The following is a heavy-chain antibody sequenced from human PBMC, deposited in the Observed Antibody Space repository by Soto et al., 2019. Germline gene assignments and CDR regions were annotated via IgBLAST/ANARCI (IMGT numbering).Heavy chain of an antibody. V-gene: IGHV3-23*01. D-gene: IGHD3-9*01. J-gene: IGHJ4*02. CDR2: LSGGGSTT. Sequence: EVQLLESGGGFVQPGESLRLSCAASGFTFSLSAMSWVRQAPGRGLDWVSSLSGGGSTTDYADSVKGRFTISRDNSKNTVHLQMNSLRAEDTAVYHCAKGPEYDILTGFDYWGQGALVTVSS. CDR1: GFTFSLSA. CDR3: AKGPEYDILTGFDY.